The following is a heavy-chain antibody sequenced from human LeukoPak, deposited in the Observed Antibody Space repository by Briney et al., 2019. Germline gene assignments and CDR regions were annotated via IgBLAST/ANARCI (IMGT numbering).Heavy chain of an antibody. J-gene: IGHJ2*01. Sequence: GGSLRLSCVASEFTFSNYWIHWVRQAPGKGLVWVSRIRGDGIVTNYADSVEGRFTISRDNAKNTVHLQMNSLRDDDTAVYYCARANPADFDLWGRGTLVTVSS. V-gene: IGHV3-74*01. CDR2: IRGDGIVT. CDR1: EFTFSNYW. CDR3: ARANPADFDL. D-gene: IGHD1-14*01.